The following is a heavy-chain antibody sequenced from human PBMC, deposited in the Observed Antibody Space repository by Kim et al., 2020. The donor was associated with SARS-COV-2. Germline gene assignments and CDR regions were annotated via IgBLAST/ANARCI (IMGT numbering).Heavy chain of an antibody. CDR3: ARLGLGYYDILTGYQASALDI. Sequence: GVSLRLSCAASGFTFSSYSMNWVRQAPGKGLEWVSYISSSGSTLYYADSVKGRFTISRDNAKNSLYLQVNSLRDEDTAVYYCARLGLGYYDILTGYQASALDIWGQGTMVTVSS. D-gene: IGHD3-9*01. V-gene: IGHV3-48*02. CDR1: GFTFSSYS. J-gene: IGHJ3*02. CDR2: ISSSGSTL.